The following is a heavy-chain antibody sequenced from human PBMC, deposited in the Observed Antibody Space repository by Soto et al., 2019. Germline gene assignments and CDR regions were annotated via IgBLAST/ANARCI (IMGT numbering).Heavy chain of an antibody. J-gene: IGHJ4*02. D-gene: IGHD3-22*01. CDR1: EVTSSNYA. CDR3: AKNPGYYYDSTGYHFDY. CDR2: ISYGGGTT. Sequence: MRHRCAAAEVTSSNYAMSRIRKAPGKGLEWVSAISYGGGTTYYADSVKGRFTISRDNSKNTLYLQMNSLRAEDTAVYYCAKNPGYYYDSTGYHFDYWGQGTLVTVPQ. V-gene: IGHV3-23*01.